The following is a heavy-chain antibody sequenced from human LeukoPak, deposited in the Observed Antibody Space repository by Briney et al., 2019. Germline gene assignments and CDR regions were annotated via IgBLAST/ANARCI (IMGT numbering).Heavy chain of an antibody. D-gene: IGHD3-3*01. CDR2: IIPIFGTA. Sequence: SVKVSCKASGGTFSSYAIIWVRQAPGQGLEWMGGIIPIFGTANYAQKFQGRVTITADESTSTAYMELSSLRSEDTAVYYCAREWGYDFWSGYYTNAFDIWGQGTMVTVSS. J-gene: IGHJ3*02. CDR1: GGTFSSYA. V-gene: IGHV1-69*13. CDR3: AREWGYDFWSGYYTNAFDI.